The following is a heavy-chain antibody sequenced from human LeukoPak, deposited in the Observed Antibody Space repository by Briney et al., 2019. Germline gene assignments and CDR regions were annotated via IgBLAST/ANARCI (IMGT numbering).Heavy chain of an antibody. J-gene: IGHJ4*02. V-gene: IGHV4-59*01. D-gene: IGHD2-2*01. CDR3: ARSRSYQLLTFDY. CDR2: IYYSGST. CDR1: GGSISSYY. Sequence: SETLSLTCTVSGGSISSYYWSWIRQPPGKGLEWIGYIYYSGSTNYNPSLKSRVTMSVDTSKNQFSLKLSSVTAADTAVYYCARSRSYQLLTFDYWGQGTLVTVPS.